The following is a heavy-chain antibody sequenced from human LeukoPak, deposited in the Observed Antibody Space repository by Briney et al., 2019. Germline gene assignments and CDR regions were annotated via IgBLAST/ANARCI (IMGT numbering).Heavy chain of an antibody. Sequence: SETLSLTCTVSGGSISSYYWSWIRQPAGKGQEWIGLIYTSGNTNYNPSLKGRVTMSVDTSKNQFSLKLSSVTAADTAVYYCAREFEIQYYFDYWGQGTLVTVSS. J-gene: IGHJ4*02. CDR2: IYTSGNT. V-gene: IGHV4-4*07. CDR1: GGSISSYY. CDR3: AREFEIQYYFDY. D-gene: IGHD5-18*01.